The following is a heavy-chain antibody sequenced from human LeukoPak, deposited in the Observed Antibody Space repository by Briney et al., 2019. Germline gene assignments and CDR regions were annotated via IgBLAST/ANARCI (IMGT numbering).Heavy chain of an antibody. V-gene: IGHV3-73*01. CDR3: SRYVDTPLDY. D-gene: IGHD5-18*01. J-gene: IGHJ4*02. CDR1: GFTFNIYA. Sequence: GGSLRLSCAASGFTFNIYAMHWVRQASGKGLEWVGRIRSKANSYATAYAASVAGRFTISRDDSQNTAYLQMNSLKTEDAAVYYCSRYVDTPLDYWGQGALVTVSS. CDR2: IRSKANSYAT.